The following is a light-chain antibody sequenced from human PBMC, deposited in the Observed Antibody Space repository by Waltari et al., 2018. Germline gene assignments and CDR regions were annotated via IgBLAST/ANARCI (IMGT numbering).Light chain of an antibody. CDR3: QQPGF. V-gene: IGKV3-11*01. CDR2: DAS. Sequence: EVVLKQSPATLSLSPGERATLSCRAIQSVHNYLAWYQQKPGQAPRLLIYDASNMATGIPARFSGSGSGTDFTLTISSLESEDSAVYYCQQPGFFGEGTKVEIK. CDR1: QSVHNY. J-gene: IGKJ4*01.